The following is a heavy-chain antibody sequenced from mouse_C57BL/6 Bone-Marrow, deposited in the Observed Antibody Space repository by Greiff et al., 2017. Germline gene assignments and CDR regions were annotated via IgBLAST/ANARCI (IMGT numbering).Heavy chain of an antibody. J-gene: IGHJ3*01. CDR2: IYPGDGDT. CDR1: GYAFSSYW. V-gene: IGHV1-80*01. Sequence: LVESGAELVKPGASVKISCKASGYAFSSYWMNWVKQRPGQSLEWIGQIYPGDGDTNYNGKFKGKATLTADKSSSTAYMQLSSLTSDDSAVYICARGAYWGQGTLVTVSA. CDR3: ARGAY.